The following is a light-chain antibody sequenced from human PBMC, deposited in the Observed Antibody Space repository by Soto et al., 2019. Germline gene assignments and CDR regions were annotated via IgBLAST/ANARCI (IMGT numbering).Light chain of an antibody. CDR1: QSVSSSF. V-gene: IGKV3-20*01. J-gene: IGKJ1*01. Sequence: EIVLTQSPGTLPLSPGERATLSCRASQSVSSSFLAWYQQKPDQAPRLLIYGASSRATGIPDRFSGSGSGTDFTLTISRLDPEDVAVYYCQQYGSSPTFGQGTKVESK. CDR2: GAS. CDR3: QQYGSSPT.